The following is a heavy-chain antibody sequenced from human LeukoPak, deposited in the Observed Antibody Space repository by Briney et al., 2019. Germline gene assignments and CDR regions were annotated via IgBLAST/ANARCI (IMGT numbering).Heavy chain of an antibody. D-gene: IGHD4-23*01. CDR1: GYTFTSYD. J-gene: IGHJ5*02. CDR3: ARDYGGSSGWFDP. Sequence: ASVTVSCKASGYTFTSYDINWVRQATGQGLEWMGWMSPNSDNTGYAQKFQGRVTFTRDTSISTAYMELRSLTSEDTAVYYCARDYGGSSGWFDPWGQGTLVTVSS. CDR2: MSPNSDNT. V-gene: IGHV1-8*01.